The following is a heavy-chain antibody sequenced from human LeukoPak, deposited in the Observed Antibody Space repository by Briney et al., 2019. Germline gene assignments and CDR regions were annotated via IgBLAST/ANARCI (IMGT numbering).Heavy chain of an antibody. CDR1: GYTFTGYY. CDR3: ARDSLWFGGEVSFDI. D-gene: IGHD3-10*01. Sequence: ASVTVSCKASGYTFTGYYMHWVRQAPGQGLEWMGWINPNSGGTNYAQKFQGRVTMTRDTSISTAYMELSRLRSDDTAVYYCARDSLWFGGEVSFDIWGQGTMVTVSS. J-gene: IGHJ3*02. V-gene: IGHV1-2*02. CDR2: INPNSGGT.